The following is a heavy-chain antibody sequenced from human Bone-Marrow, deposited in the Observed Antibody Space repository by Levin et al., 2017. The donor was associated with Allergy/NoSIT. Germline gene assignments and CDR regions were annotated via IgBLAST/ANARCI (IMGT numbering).Heavy chain of an antibody. CDR1: GFTFSNAW. CDR3: TTTVVPAAMMESDY. CDR2: IKSKTDGGTT. V-gene: IGHV3-15*01. J-gene: IGHJ4*02. D-gene: IGHD2-2*01. Sequence: GESLKISCAASGFTFSNAWMSWVRQAPGKGLEWVGRIKSKTDGGTTDYAAPVKGRFTISRDDSKNTLYLQMNSLKTEDTAVYYCTTTVVPAAMMESDYWGQGTLVTVSS.